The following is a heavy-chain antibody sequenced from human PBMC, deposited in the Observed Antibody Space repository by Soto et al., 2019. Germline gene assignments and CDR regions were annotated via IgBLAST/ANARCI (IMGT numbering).Heavy chain of an antibody. CDR3: AREGSSSSYYYYGMDV. Sequence: SETLSLTCTVSGGSISSGDYYWSWIRQPPGKGLEWIGYIYYSGCTYYNPSLKSRVTISVDTSKNQFSLKLSSVTAADTAVYYCAREGSSSSYYYYGMDVWGQGTTVTVSS. CDR2: IYYSGCT. J-gene: IGHJ6*02. D-gene: IGHD6-6*01. V-gene: IGHV4-30-4*01. CDR1: GGSISSGDYY.